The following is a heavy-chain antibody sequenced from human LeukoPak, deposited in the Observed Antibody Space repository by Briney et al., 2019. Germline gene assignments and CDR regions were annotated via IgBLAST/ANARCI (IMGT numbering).Heavy chain of an antibody. CDR2: IHYSGTA. CDR1: DGSITNYD. Sequence: SETLSLTCTVSDGSITNYDWSWVRQPPGKGPEFIGYIHYSGTANYNPSLRSRVTISVDTSKNQFSLKLSSVTAADTAVYYCARGEEGGATFDYWGQGTLVTVSS. J-gene: IGHJ4*02. V-gene: IGHV4-59*01. D-gene: IGHD1-26*01. CDR3: ARGEEGGATFDY.